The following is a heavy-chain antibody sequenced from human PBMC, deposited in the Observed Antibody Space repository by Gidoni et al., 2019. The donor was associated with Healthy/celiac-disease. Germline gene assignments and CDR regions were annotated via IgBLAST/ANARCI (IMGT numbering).Heavy chain of an antibody. CDR1: GYTFTGYY. Sequence: QVQLVQSGAEVKKPGASVKVSCKASGYTFTGYYMHWVRQAPGQGLEWMGWINPNSGGTNYAQKFQGWVTMTRETSISTAYMELSRLRSDDTAVYYCARFIAAAGNNWFDPWGQGTLVTVSS. CDR3: ARFIAAAGNNWFDP. J-gene: IGHJ5*02. V-gene: IGHV1-2*04. CDR2: INPNSGGT. D-gene: IGHD6-13*01.